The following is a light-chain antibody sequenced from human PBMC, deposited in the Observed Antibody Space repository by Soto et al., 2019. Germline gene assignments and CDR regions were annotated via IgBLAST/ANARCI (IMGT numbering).Light chain of an antibody. CDR2: AAS. Sequence: EIVITQSPATLSVSLVERPTLSCRASNSVTSNIAWYQQTPGQAPRLLIYAASTRATGIPARFSGSGSGTEFTLTISSLQSEDFAVYYCQQYNDWSPWAFGQGTKVDIK. J-gene: IGKJ1*01. CDR1: NSVTSN. V-gene: IGKV3-15*01. CDR3: QQYNDWSPWA.